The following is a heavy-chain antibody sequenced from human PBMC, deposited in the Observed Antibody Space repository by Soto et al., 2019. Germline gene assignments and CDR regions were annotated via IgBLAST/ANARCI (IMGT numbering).Heavy chain of an antibody. Sequence: PGESLKISCEGSGFYFATYWIGWVRQMPGKGLEWMGIIYPADSDTRYSPSLQGQVTISADKSTAYLQWSSLKASDTAMYYCARQGGRVGHSGYDLPDLWGQGTLVTVSS. D-gene: IGHD5-12*01. CDR3: ARQGGRVGHSGYDLPDL. CDR2: IYPADSDT. CDR1: GFYFATYW. V-gene: IGHV5-51*01. J-gene: IGHJ5*02.